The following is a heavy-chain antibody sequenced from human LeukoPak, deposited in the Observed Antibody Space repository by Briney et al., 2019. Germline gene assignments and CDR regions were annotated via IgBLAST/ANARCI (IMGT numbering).Heavy chain of an antibody. J-gene: IGHJ4*02. CDR2: IYYGGST. CDR1: GGSISSYY. D-gene: IGHD2-21*02. V-gene: IGHV4-59*12. Sequence: SETLSLTCTVSGGSISSYYWSWIRQPPGKGLEWIGYIYYGGSTNYNPSLKSRVTISVDTSKNQFSLKLSSVTAADTAVYYCATRTVTADYWGQGTLVTVSS. CDR3: ATRTVTADY.